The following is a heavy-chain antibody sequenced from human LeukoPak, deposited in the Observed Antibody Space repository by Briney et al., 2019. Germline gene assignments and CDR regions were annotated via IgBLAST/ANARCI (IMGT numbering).Heavy chain of an antibody. V-gene: IGHV4-59*10. D-gene: IGHD6-6*01. CDR1: GGSFSSYY. CDR2: IYTSGST. CDR3: ARLGSSSSHPSSD. Sequence: SETLSLTCAVYGGSFSSYYWSWIRQPAGKGLEWIGRIYTSGSTNYNPSLKSRVTMSVDTSKNQFSLKLSSVTAADTAVYYCARLGSSSSHPSSDWGQGTLVTVSS. J-gene: IGHJ4*02.